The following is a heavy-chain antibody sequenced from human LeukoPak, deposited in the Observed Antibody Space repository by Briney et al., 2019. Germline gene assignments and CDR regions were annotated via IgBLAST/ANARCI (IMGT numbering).Heavy chain of an antibody. D-gene: IGHD3-22*01. Sequence: GGSLRLSCAASGFTFSSYAMSWVRQAPGKGLEWVSAISGSGGSTYYADSVKGRFTISRDNSKNTLYLQMNSLRAEDTAVYYCAKGGRHYHDSSGYSAGILYYFDYWGQGTLVTVSS. CDR3: AKGGRHYHDSSGYSAGILYYFDY. J-gene: IGHJ4*02. CDR1: GFTFSSYA. V-gene: IGHV3-23*01. CDR2: ISGSGGST.